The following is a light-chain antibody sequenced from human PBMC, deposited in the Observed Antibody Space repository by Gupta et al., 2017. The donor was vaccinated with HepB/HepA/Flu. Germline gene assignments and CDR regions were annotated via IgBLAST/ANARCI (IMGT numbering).Light chain of an antibody. Sequence: EIVMTHSLASVSVSPGERATLSCRASQRVSSNLAWYQQKPGQAPRLLIYGASTRATGIPARFSGSGSGTEFTLTISSLQSEDFAAYYCQQYNNWPLTFGGGTKVEIK. V-gene: IGKV3-15*01. CDR3: QQYNNWPLT. CDR2: GAS. J-gene: IGKJ4*01. CDR1: QRVSSN.